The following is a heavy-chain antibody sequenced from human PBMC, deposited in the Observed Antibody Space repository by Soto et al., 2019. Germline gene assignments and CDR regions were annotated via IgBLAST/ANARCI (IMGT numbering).Heavy chain of an antibody. CDR3: ARAGSAGFFPFDY. Sequence: SETLSLTCTVSGCSISSGDYYWSWIRQPPGKGLEWIGYIYYSGSTYYNPSLKSRVTISVDTSKNQFSLKLSSVTAADTAVYYCARAGSAGFFPFDYWGQGTLVTVSS. V-gene: IGHV4-30-4*01. CDR1: GCSISSGDYY. D-gene: IGHD2-15*01. CDR2: IYYSGST. J-gene: IGHJ4*02.